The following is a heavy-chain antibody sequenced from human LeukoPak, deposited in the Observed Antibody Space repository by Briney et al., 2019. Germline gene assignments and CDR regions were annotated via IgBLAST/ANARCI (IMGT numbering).Heavy chain of an antibody. CDR2: ISNDGSNK. J-gene: IGHJ4*02. D-gene: IGHD3-10*01. Sequence: GRSLRLSCAASGFTFSSYGMHWVRQAPGKGLEWVADISNDGSNKYYADAVKGRFTNSRDNSKNTLYLQMNSLRTEDTAVYYCAKGRRDARFGTGGYWGQGTVVTVSS. CDR1: GFTFSSYG. CDR3: AKGRRDARFGTGGY. V-gene: IGHV3-30*18.